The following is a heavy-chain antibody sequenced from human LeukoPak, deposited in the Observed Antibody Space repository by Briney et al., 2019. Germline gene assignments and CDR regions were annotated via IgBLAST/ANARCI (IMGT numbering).Heavy chain of an antibody. V-gene: IGHV4-59*12. CDR1: GGSISSYY. CDR3: ARDTGYSSGWYNWFDP. Sequence: SETLSLTCSVSGGSISSYYWSWIRQPPGKGLEWIGYIYYSGRTSYNPSLKSRVTISVDTSKNQFSLRLSSVTAADTAVYYCARDTGYSSGWYNWFDPWGQGTLVTVSS. CDR2: IYYSGRT. J-gene: IGHJ5*02. D-gene: IGHD6-19*01.